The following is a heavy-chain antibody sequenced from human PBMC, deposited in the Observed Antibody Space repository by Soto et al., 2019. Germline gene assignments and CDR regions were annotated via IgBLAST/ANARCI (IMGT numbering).Heavy chain of an antibody. D-gene: IGHD5-18*01. Sequence: PSETLSLTCTVSGGSISSGGYYWSWIRQHPGKGLEWIGYIYYSGSTYYNPSLKSRVTISVDTSKNQFSLKLSSVTAADTAVYYCARDRSLDTARIVTGQLDYWGQGTLVTVSS. J-gene: IGHJ4*02. CDR2: IYYSGST. CDR3: ARDRSLDTARIVTGQLDY. V-gene: IGHV4-31*03. CDR1: GGSISSGGYY.